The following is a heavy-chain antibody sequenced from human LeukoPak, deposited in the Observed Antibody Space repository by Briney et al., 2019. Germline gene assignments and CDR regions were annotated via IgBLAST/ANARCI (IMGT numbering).Heavy chain of an antibody. V-gene: IGHV4-59*08. CDR3: ARLALLDSSGYWWFDP. CDR1: GGSISIYF. Sequence: SETLSLTCTVSGGSISIYFWSWIRQPPGKGLEWIGYIHYSGSTNYSPSLKSRVTMSVDTSKNHFSLKLSSVTAADTAVYYCARLALLDSSGYWWFDPWGQGTLVTVSS. D-gene: IGHD3-22*01. J-gene: IGHJ5*02. CDR2: IHYSGST.